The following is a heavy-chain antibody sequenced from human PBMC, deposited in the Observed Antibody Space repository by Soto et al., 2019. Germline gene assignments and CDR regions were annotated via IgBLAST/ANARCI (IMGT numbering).Heavy chain of an antibody. J-gene: IGHJ4*02. Sequence: LRLSCAASGFTFSSYSMNWVRQAPGEGLEWVSYISSSSSTIYYADSVKGRFTISRDNAKNSLYLQMNSLRDEDTAVYYCARDLSTRDEAAGTFFGYWGQGTLVTVSS. D-gene: IGHD6-13*01. CDR3: ARDLSTRDEAAGTFFGY. CDR2: ISSSSSTI. V-gene: IGHV3-48*02. CDR1: GFTFSSYS.